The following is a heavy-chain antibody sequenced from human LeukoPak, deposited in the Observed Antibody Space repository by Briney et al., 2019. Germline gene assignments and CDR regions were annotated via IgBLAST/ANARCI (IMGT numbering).Heavy chain of an antibody. Sequence: GGSLRLSCVVSGLTFSDYWMSWVRQAPGKGLEWVANIKKDGSEKKYVDSVKGRFTISRDNAKNSLYLQMSGLRVEDTAVYYCASAAVIDMWGQGTMVTVSS. CDR1: GLTFSDYW. J-gene: IGHJ3*02. CDR2: IKKDGSEK. CDR3: ASAAVIDM. V-gene: IGHV3-7*01. D-gene: IGHD6-25*01.